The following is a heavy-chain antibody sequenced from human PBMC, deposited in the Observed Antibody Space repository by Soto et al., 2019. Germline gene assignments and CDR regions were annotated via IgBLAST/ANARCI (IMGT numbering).Heavy chain of an antibody. J-gene: IGHJ4*02. Sequence: ASVKVSCKASGYTFTSYGISWVRQAPGQGLEWMGWISAYNGNTNYAQRFQGRVTMTRNTSTSTAYLELRRLRSEDTAVYYCARQKQLWNDYWGRGTLVTVSS. D-gene: IGHD5-18*01. CDR2: ISAYNGNT. CDR3: ARQKQLWNDY. CDR1: GYTFTSYG. V-gene: IGHV1-18*01.